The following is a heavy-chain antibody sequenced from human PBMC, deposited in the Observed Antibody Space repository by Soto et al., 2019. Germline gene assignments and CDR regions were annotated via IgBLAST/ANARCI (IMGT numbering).Heavy chain of an antibody. CDR3: ARERVHTYYDFWSGYWDKHAFDI. J-gene: IGHJ3*02. V-gene: IGHV1-18*01. CDR2: ISAYNGNT. D-gene: IGHD3-3*01. CDR1: GYTFTSYG. Sequence: ASVKVSCKASGYTFTSYGISWVRQAPGQGLEWMGWISAYNGNTNYARKLQGRVTMTTDTSTSTAYMELRSLRSDDTAVYYCARERVHTYYDFWSGYWDKHAFDIWGQGTMVTVSS.